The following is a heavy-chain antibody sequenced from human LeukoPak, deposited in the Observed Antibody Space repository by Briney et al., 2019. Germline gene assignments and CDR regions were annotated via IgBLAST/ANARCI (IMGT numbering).Heavy chain of an antibody. CDR3: ARDDYYDSSGYARFDY. J-gene: IGHJ4*02. Sequence: GASVKVSCKASGYTFTSYGISWVRQAPGQGLEWMGWISAYNGNTNYAQKLQGRVTMTTDTSTSTAYMELRSLRSDDTAVYYCARDDYYDSSGYARFDYWGQGTLVTVSS. CDR1: GYTFTSYG. CDR2: ISAYNGNT. V-gene: IGHV1-18*01. D-gene: IGHD3-22*01.